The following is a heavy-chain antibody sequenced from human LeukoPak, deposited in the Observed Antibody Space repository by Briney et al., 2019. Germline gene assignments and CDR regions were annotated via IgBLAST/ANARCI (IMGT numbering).Heavy chain of an antibody. CDR1: GFTFSSYS. J-gene: IGHJ3*02. CDR3: ARDATRYSSSWYHDAFDI. CDR2: ISSSSSYI. Sequence: GGSLRLSCAASGFTFSSYSMNWVRQAPGKGLEWVSSISSSSSYIYYADSVKGRFTISRDNAKNSLYLQMNSLRAEDTAVYYCARDATRYSSSWYHDAFDIWGQGTMVTVSS. D-gene: IGHD6-13*01. V-gene: IGHV3-21*01.